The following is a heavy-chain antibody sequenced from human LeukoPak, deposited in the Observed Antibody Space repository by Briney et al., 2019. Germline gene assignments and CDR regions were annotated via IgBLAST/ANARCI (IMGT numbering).Heavy chain of an antibody. V-gene: IGHV1-2*02. Sequence: ASVKVSCKASGYTFTGHYLHWVRQAPGQGLEWMGWIDPYSGRTRYAQRFQGRVTMTTNTSITTAYMELSLRSDDTAVYYCARDREMTIFGVIFFCDCWGQGTLVTVSS. CDR2: IDPYSGRT. CDR1: GYTFTGHY. J-gene: IGHJ4*02. CDR3: ARDREMTIFGVIFFCDC. D-gene: IGHD3-3*01.